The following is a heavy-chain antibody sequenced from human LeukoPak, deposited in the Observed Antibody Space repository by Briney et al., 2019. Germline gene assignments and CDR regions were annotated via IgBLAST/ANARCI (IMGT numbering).Heavy chain of an antibody. V-gene: IGHV1-18*01. Sequence: ASVKVSCKASGYTFTSYGISWVRQAPGQGLEWMGWISAYNGNTNYAQKLQGRVTITADESTSTTYMELSSLRSEDTAVYYCAGEDRAVAGSFDYWGQGSLVTVSS. J-gene: IGHJ4*02. CDR3: AGEDRAVAGSFDY. D-gene: IGHD6-19*01. CDR1: GYTFTSYG. CDR2: ISAYNGNT.